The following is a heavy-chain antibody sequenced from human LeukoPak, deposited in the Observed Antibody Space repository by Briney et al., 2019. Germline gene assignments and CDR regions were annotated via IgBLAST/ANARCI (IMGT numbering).Heavy chain of an antibody. V-gene: IGHV1-18*04. CDR3: ARLSDSSGWGYFDY. D-gene: IGHD6-19*01. CDR1: GYTFTSYG. Sequence: ASVKVSCKASGYTFTSYGISWVRQAPGQGLEWMGWISAYNGNTNYAQKLQGRVTMTTDTSTGKAYMELRSLRSDDTAVYYCARLSDSSGWGYFDYWGQGTLVTVSS. CDR2: ISAYNGNT. J-gene: IGHJ4*02.